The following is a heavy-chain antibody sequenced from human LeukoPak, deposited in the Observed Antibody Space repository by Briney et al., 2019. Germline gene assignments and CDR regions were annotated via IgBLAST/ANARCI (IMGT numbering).Heavy chain of an antibody. D-gene: IGHD5-18*01. V-gene: IGHV3-64*01. J-gene: IGHJ4*02. Sequence: GGSLRLSCAASGFTFSSYAMHWVRQAPAKGLEYVSAISSNGGSTYYANSVKGRFTISRDNSKNTLYLQMGSLRAEDMAVYYCARDPGYSYGAYYFDYWGQGTLVTVSS. CDR2: ISSNGGST. CDR3: ARDPGYSYGAYYFDY. CDR1: GFTFSSYA.